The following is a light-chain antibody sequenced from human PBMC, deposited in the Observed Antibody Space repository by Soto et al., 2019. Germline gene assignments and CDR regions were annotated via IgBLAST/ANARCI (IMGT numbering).Light chain of an antibody. CDR1: SSDVGGYDH. V-gene: IGLV2-8*01. CDR3: SSDAGNYNYV. CDR2: EVT. J-gene: IGLJ1*01. Sequence: VLTQPPSASGSPGQSVTIPCTGTSSDVGGYDHVSWYQQHPGKAPKLMIYEVTKRPAGVPDRFSGSKSGNTASLTVSGLQAEDEADYYCSSDAGNYNYVFGTGTKVTVL.